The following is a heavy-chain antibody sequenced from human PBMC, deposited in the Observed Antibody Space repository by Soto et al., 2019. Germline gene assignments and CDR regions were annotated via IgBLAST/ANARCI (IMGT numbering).Heavy chain of an antibody. CDR3: AKKVHSGPGSQYFDY. CDR1: GFTFSSYS. V-gene: IGHV3-23*01. CDR2: SGGDDGTT. Sequence: EVQLLESGGGLVQPGGSLRLSCAASGFTFSSYSMSWVRQAPGKGLEWVSGFRSGGDDGTTYYADSVKGRFTISRDNSKNTLCLQMDSLRAEDTAIYYCAKKVHSGPGSQYFDYWGQGTLVTVSS. J-gene: IGHJ4*02. D-gene: IGHD3-10*01.